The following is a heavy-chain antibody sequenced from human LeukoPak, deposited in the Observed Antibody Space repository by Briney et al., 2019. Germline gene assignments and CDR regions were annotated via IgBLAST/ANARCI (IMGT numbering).Heavy chain of an antibody. CDR2: IKQDGSEK. J-gene: IGHJ4*02. Sequence: HPGGSLRLSCTVSGFTVSSNSMSWVRQAPGKGLEWVANIKQDGSEKYYVDSVKGRFTISRDNAKNSLYLQMNSLRAEDTAVYYCARGGGWVDYWGQGTLVTVSS. CDR3: ARGGGWVDY. V-gene: IGHV3-7*01. CDR1: GFTVSSNS. D-gene: IGHD6-19*01.